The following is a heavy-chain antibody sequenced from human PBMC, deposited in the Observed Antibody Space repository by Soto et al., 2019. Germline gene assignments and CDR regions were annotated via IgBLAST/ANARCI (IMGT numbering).Heavy chain of an antibody. CDR3: ATEQEDFGWSSDI. J-gene: IGHJ3*02. V-gene: IGHV4-30-4*01. CDR2: TYYRGST. Sequence: SETLSVTCTVSGGSISSGDYYRSWIRKPTGKGLEWIGYTYYRGSTYYHPSLKSRVTISVDASKNQFSLKLSSVTAADTAVYYCATEQEDFGWSSDIWGQGTMVTVS. CDR1: GGSISSGDYY. D-gene: IGHD3-9*01.